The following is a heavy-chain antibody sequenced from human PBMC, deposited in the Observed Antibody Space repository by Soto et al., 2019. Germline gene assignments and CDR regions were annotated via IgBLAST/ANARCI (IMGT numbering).Heavy chain of an antibody. Sequence: GGSLRLSCAASGFTFSSYAMHWVRQAPGKGLEWVAVISYDGSNKYYADSVKGRFTISRDNSKNTLYLQMNSLRAEDTAVYYFARDQSSDIAVVLYYFDYWGQGTLVTVSS. CDR2: ISYDGSNK. CDR3: ARDQSSDIAVVLYYFDY. V-gene: IGHV3-30-3*01. J-gene: IGHJ4*02. D-gene: IGHD6-19*01. CDR1: GFTFSSYA.